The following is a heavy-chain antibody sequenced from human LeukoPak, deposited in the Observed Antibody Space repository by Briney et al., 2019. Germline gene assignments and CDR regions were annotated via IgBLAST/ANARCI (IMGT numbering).Heavy chain of an antibody. D-gene: IGHD6-13*01. CDR3: ARDLVPGYSSSWYDY. V-gene: IGHV1-2*02. Sequence: ASVKVSCKASGYTFTGYYMHWVRQAPGQGLEWMGWINPNSGGTNYAQKFQGRVTMTRDTSISTAYMELSRLRSDDTAVYYCARDLVPGYSSSWYDYWGQGTLVTVSS. J-gene: IGHJ4*02. CDR1: GYTFTGYY. CDR2: INPNSGGT.